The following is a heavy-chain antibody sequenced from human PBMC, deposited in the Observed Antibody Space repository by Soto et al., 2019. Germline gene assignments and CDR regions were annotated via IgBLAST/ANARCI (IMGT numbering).Heavy chain of an antibody. Sequence: GGSLRLSCAASGFTFSSYAMSWVRQAPGKGLEWVSAISGSGGSTYYADSVKGRFTISRDNSKNTLYLQMNSLRAEDTAVYYCAKVAVESCSSTSCPRTDWFDPWGQGTLVTVSS. CDR2: ISGSGGST. CDR3: AKVAVESCSSTSCPRTDWFDP. J-gene: IGHJ5*02. CDR1: GFTFSSYA. D-gene: IGHD2-2*01. V-gene: IGHV3-23*01.